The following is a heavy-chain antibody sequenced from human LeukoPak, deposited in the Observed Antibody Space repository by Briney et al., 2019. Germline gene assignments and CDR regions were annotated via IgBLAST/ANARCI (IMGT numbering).Heavy chain of an antibody. D-gene: IGHD5-18*01. CDR1: GYTFTAYY. CDR3: ARSADGYTCGHLDF. V-gene: IGHV1-2*02. CDR2: INPNTGDT. J-gene: IGHJ4*02. Sequence: ASVKVSCKASGYTFTAYYMHWVRQAPGQGLEWMGWINPNTGDTNYAQNFQGRVTMNRDTSISTAYMELSSLGSDDTAVYYCARSADGYTCGHLDFWGQGTLVTVSS.